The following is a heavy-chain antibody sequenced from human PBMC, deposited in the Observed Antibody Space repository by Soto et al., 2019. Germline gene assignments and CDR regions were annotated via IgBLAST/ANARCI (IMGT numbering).Heavy chain of an antibody. V-gene: IGHV3-23*01. J-gene: IGHJ4*02. CDR1: GFTFSSYA. CDR2: VSIGGST. D-gene: IGHD2-15*01. CDR3: AKRRGAGGHFDY. Sequence: DVQLLESGGGLVQPEGSLRLSCAASGFTFSSYAMGWVRQGPGKGLEWVAVVSIGGSTHYADSVRGRFTISRDNSKNTLFLQMNSLAAEETAVYFCAKRRGAGGHFDYWGQGALVTVSS.